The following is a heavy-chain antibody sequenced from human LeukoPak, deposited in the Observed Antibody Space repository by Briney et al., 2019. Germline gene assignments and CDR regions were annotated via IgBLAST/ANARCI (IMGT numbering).Heavy chain of an antibody. J-gene: IGHJ4*02. Sequence: SQTLSLTCTISGDSVSSYSAAWNWITQAPARGLEWLVRSYYRSNCYNYCAVPVKIPITITPDTSKKQFSPQLNSVTPEDTAVYYCARDSYDYYDSTGRAYYFDYWGQGTLVTVSS. D-gene: IGHD3-22*01. CDR3: ARDSYDYYDSTGRAYYFDY. CDR2: SYYRSNCYN. V-gene: IGHV6-1*01. CDR1: GDSVSSYSAA.